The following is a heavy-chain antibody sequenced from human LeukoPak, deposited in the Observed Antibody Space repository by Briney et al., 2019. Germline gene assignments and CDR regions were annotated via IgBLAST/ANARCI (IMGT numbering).Heavy chain of an antibody. CDR1: GFTLSASA. CDR2: IRSKSSSYAT. D-gene: IGHD3-16*01. Sequence: GGSLTVSRAASGFTLSASAMHWVGQASGKGLEWVGRIRSKSSSYATEYAGRVKGRFTNTRHKSKNMVYLQMNSLKTEDTAVYYCARQDPAQGGINDAFDIWGQGTMVTVSS. J-gene: IGHJ3*02. CDR3: ARQDPAQGGINDAFDI. V-gene: IGHV3-73*01.